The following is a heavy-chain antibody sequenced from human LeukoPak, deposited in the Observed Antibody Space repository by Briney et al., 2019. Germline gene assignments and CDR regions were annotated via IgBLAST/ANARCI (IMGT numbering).Heavy chain of an antibody. CDR2: INPNSGGT. Sequence: ASVKVSCKASGYTFTGYYMHWVRQAPGQGLEWMGWINPNSGGTNYAQKFQGRVTMTRDTSISTAYMELSRLRSDDTAVYYCARYGYCSSTSCRGYYGMDVRGQGTTVTVSS. CDR3: ARYGYCSSTSCRGYYGMDV. J-gene: IGHJ6*02. D-gene: IGHD2-2*03. CDR1: GYTFTGYY. V-gene: IGHV1-2*02.